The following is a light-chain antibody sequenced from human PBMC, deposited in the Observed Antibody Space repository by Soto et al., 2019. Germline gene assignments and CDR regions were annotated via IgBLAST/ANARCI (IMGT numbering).Light chain of an antibody. CDR2: DVR. J-gene: IGLJ1*01. V-gene: IGLV2-14*01. Sequence: QSALTQPASVSGSPGQSITISCTGTGSDVGGYNYVSWFQQHPGKAPKLMIYDVRNRPSGISNRFSGSKSGNTASLTISGLQAEDEADYYCNSYTSSSTYVFGTGTKLTVL. CDR1: GSDVGGYNY. CDR3: NSYTSSSTYV.